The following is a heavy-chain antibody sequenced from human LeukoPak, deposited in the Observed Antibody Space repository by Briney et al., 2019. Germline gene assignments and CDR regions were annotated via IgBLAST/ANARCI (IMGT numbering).Heavy chain of an antibody. V-gene: IGHV4-59*01. Sequence: SETLSLTCTVSGGSISSYYWSWIRQPPGKGLEWIGYIYYSGSTNYNPSLKSRVTISVDTSKNQFSLKLSSVTAADTAVYYCARVAQPVDYYYYGMDVWGQGTTVTVSS. CDR3: ARVAQPVDYYYYGMDV. CDR2: IYYSGST. CDR1: GGSISSYY. D-gene: IGHD2-2*01. J-gene: IGHJ6*02.